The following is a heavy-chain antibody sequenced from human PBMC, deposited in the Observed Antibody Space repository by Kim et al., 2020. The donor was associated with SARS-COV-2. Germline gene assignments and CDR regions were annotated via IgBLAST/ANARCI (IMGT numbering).Heavy chain of an antibody. CDR1: GLALSNYW. CDR3: ATSGVRGRLFTYYYMDV. V-gene: IGHV3-74*01. J-gene: IGHJ6*03. D-gene: IGHD3-10*01. Sequence: GGSLRLSCAASGLALSNYWMHWVRQAPGKGLVWVSRCDNDGTGTSYAESVKGRFTISRDNANNTLYLHMTSLRAEDAAVYYCATSGVRGRLFTYYYMDVWGKGTPVTVSS. CDR2: CDNDGTGT.